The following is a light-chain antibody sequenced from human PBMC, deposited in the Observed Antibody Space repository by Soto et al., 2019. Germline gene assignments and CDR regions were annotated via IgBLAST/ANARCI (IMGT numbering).Light chain of an antibody. CDR1: QSISSW. CDR3: QQYNSYPTT. J-gene: IGKJ4*01. Sequence: DIQMTQSPSTLSASVGDRVTITCRASQSISSWLAWYQQKPGKAPKLLIFDASGLESGVPSRFSGSGSGTEFTLTISSLQPDDFSTYYCQQYNSYPTTFGGGTKVEIX. CDR2: DAS. V-gene: IGKV1-5*01.